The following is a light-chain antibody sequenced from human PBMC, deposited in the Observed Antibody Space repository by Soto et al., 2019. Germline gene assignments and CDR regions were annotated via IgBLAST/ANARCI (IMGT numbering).Light chain of an antibody. CDR3: HQYNSYHT. V-gene: IGKV1-5*03. Sequence: QLTMSPTTLSASVGRQLTIPCRASQSLNNELAWYQQKPGKAPKLLIYKASTLKSGVPSRFSGSGSGTEFTLTISRLQTDDFATYYCHQYNSYHTFGGGTKVDIK. CDR2: KAS. J-gene: IGKJ4*01. CDR1: QSLNNE.